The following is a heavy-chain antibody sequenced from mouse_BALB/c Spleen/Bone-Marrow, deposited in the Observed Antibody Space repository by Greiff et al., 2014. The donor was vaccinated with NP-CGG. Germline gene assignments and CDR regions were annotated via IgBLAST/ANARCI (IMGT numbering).Heavy chain of an antibody. V-gene: IGHV2-6-1*01. CDR3: ARHRYYAMDY. CDR2: IGSDGST. J-gene: IGHJ4*01. CDR1: GFSLTNYG. Sequence: QVQLKQSGPGLVAPSGFSLTNYGVHWVRQPPGKGLEWLVVIGSDGSTTYNSALKSRLSISKDNSKSQVFLKMNSLQTDDTAMYYCARHRYYAMDYWGQGTSVTVSS.